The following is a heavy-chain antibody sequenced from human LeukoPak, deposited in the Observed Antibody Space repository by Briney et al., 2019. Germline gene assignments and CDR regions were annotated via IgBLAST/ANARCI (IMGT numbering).Heavy chain of an antibody. V-gene: IGHV3-48*01. D-gene: IGHD3-10*01. CDR3: ARTIYSYGSGSYFGYFDS. Sequence: GGSLRLSCAAPGFTFSSYSMNWVRQAPAKGLEWVSFISSSSTTRYYIDSVKGRFTISRDNAKNSLYLQMNSLRAEDTAVYYCARTIYSYGSGSYFGYFDSWGQGTLVTVSS. CDR2: ISSSSTTR. J-gene: IGHJ4*02. CDR1: GFTFSSYS.